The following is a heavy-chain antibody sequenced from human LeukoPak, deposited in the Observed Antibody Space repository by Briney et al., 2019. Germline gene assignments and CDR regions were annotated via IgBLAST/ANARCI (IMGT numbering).Heavy chain of an antibody. CDR2: IRNDGSTK. CDR3: AKDLAAAGTRAFDI. D-gene: IGHD6-13*01. J-gene: IGHJ3*02. Sequence: GGSLRLSCAASGFTFSSYGMHWVRQAPGKGLEWVAFIRNDGSTKFYADSVKGRFTISRDNSENTLYLQMNSLRAEDTAVYYCAKDLAAAGTRAFDIWGQGTMVTVSS. CDR1: GFTFSSYG. V-gene: IGHV3-30*02.